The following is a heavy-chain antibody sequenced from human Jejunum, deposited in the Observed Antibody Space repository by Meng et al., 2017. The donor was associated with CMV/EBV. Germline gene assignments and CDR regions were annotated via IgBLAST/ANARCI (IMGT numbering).Heavy chain of an antibody. CDR2: IYYSGST. CDR3: ARSPYSGSALPFFDY. J-gene: IGHJ4*02. D-gene: IGHD1-26*01. CDR1: GDPFNSPDYY. V-gene: IGHV4-30-4*01. Sequence: QVQLQESGPGLVKPSQTLSLTCTVSGDPFNSPDYYWSWIRQPPEKGLEWIGYIYYSGSTYYNPSLKSRVSISGDTSNKQFSLKLTSVTAADTAVYYCARSPYSGSALPFFDYWGQGSLVTVSS.